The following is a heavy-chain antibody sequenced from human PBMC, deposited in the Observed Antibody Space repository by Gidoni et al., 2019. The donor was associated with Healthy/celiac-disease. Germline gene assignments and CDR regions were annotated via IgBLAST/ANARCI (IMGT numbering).Heavy chain of an antibody. CDR2: IYHSGST. D-gene: IGHD3-3*01. V-gene: IGHV4-4*02. CDR3: ARSSGDTIFGVVIMSRHNYFDY. J-gene: IGHJ4*02. Sequence: QVQLQESGPGLVKPSGTLSLTCAVSGGSISSSNWWSWVRQPPGKGLEWIGEIYHSGSTNYNPSLKSRVTISVDKSKNQFSLKLSSVTAADTAVYYCARSSGDTIFGVVIMSRHNYFDYWGQGTLVTVSS. CDR1: GGSISSSNW.